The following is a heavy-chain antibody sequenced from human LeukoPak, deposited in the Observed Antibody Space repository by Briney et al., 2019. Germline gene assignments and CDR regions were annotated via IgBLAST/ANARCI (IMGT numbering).Heavy chain of an antibody. CDR3: AKDDAWLQYGN. V-gene: IGHV3-30*02. J-gene: IGHJ4*02. CDR2: VRSDGSNK. CDR1: GFTFSSFG. D-gene: IGHD5-24*01. Sequence: GGSLRLSCVASGFTFSSFGMHWVRQAPGKGLEWVAFVRSDGSNKYYADSVKGRFTISRDNSKGTVYLQMNSLRPEDTAVYYCAKDDAWLQYGNWGRGTLVTVSS.